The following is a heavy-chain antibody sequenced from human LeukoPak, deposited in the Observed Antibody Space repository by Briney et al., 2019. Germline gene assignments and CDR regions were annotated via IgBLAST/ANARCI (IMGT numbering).Heavy chain of an antibody. CDR3: ARDYWSCPESAEYFQH. CDR2: MNYDGSST. CDR1: GLTLSNYW. Sequence: GGSLRLSCAASGLTLSNYWMHWVRQAPGKGLVWVSRMNYDGSSTTYADSVKGRFTISRDNAKNTLYLQMNSLRAEDTAVYYCARDYWSCPESAEYFQHWGQGTLVTVSS. D-gene: IGHD2-15*01. V-gene: IGHV3-74*03. J-gene: IGHJ1*01.